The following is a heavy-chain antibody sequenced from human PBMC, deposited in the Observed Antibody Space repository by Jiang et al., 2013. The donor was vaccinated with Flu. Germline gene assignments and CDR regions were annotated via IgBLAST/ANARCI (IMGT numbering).Heavy chain of an antibody. Sequence: GYYMHWVRQAPGQGLDWMGWINPNRGGTNYAQKFQGRITMTRDTSITTAYMELSSLTSDDTAVYYCARDMLRRGAVADKLYNSFDIWGPGTRVHRLF. CDR3: ARDMLRRGAVADKLYNSFDI. J-gene: IGHJ3*02. CDR2: INPNRGGT. V-gene: IGHV1-2*02. CDR1: GYY. D-gene: IGHD6-19*01.